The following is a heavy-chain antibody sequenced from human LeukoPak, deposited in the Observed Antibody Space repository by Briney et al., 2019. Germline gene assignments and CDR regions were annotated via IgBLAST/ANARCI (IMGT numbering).Heavy chain of an antibody. CDR2: IIPIFGTA. V-gene: IGHV1-69*05. J-gene: IGHJ4*02. CDR3: ATSGSYSHFYFDY. D-gene: IGHD1-26*01. Sequence: SVNVSSKASGGTFSSYAISWVRQAPGQGLEWMGGIIPIFGTANYAQKFQGRVTITTDESTSTAYMELSSLRSEDTAVYYCATSGSYSHFYFDYWGQGTLVTVSS. CDR1: GGTFSSYA.